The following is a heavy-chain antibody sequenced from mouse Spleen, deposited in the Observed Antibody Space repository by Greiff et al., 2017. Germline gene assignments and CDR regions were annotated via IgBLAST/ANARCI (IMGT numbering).Heavy chain of an antibody. Sequence: EVKLVESGGGLVKPGGSLKLSCAASGFTFSDYGVHWVRQAPEKGLEWVAYISSGSSTIYYADTVKGRFTISRDNAKNTLFLQMTSLRSEDTAMYYCALTGPYYFDYWGQGTTLTVSS. CDR1: GFTFSDYG. CDR3: ALTGPYYFDY. V-gene: IGHV5-17*01. CDR2: ISSGSSTI. J-gene: IGHJ2*01. D-gene: IGHD4-1*01.